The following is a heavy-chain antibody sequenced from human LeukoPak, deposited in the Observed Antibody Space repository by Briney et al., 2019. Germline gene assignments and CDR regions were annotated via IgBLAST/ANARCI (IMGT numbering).Heavy chain of an antibody. J-gene: IGHJ5*02. Sequence: SETLSLTCTVSGGSISSYYWSWIRQPPGKGLEWIGYIYYSGSTNYNPSLKSRVTISVDTSKNQFSLKLSSVTAADTAVYYCARETMVRGGINYNWFDPWGQGTLVTVSS. CDR1: GGSISSYY. V-gene: IGHV4-59*01. CDR3: ARETMVRGGINYNWFDP. CDR2: IYYSGST. D-gene: IGHD3-10*01.